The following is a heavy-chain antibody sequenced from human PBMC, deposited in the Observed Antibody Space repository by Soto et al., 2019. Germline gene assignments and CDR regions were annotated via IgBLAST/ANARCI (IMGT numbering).Heavy chain of an antibody. CDR1: GGTFSSYA. CDR2: IIPIFGTA. J-gene: IGHJ4*02. D-gene: IGHD3-22*01. V-gene: IGHV1-69*13. Sequence: SVKVSCKASGGTFSSYAISWVRQAPGQGLEWMGGIIPIFGTANYAQKFQGRVTITADESTSTAYMELSSLRSEDTAVYYCARTVYYYDSSGYYLYYFDYWGQGTLVTVSS. CDR3: ARTVYYYDSSGYYLYYFDY.